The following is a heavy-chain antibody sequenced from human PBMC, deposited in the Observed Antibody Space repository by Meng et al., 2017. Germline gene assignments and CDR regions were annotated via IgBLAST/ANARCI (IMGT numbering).Heavy chain of an antibody. CDR1: GFTFSSYG. Sequence: GGSLRPSCAASGFTFSSYGMHWVRQAPGKGLEWVALISWDGGSTYYADSVNGRFTISRDNSKDSLYLQMNSLRTEDTALYYCTKDWQRWHPQADYGMDVWGQGTTVTVSS. CDR2: ISWDGGST. D-gene: IGHD5-24*01. J-gene: IGHJ6*02. CDR3: TKDWQRWHPQADYGMDV. V-gene: IGHV3-43*01.